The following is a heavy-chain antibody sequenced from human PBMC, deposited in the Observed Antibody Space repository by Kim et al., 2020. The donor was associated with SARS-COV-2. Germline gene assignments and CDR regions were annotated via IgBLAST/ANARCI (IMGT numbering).Heavy chain of an antibody. J-gene: IGHJ6*02. V-gene: IGHV4-59*13. CDR2: IYYSGST. CDR3: ARGPYYDSSGYYYYYYYGMDV. D-gene: IGHD3-22*01. CDR1: GGSISSYY. Sequence: SETLSLTCTVSGGSISSYYWSWIRQPPGKGLEWIGYIYYSGSTNYNPSLKSRVTISVDTSKNQFSLKLSSVTAADTAVYYCARGPYYDSSGYYYYYYYGMDVWGQGTTVTVSS.